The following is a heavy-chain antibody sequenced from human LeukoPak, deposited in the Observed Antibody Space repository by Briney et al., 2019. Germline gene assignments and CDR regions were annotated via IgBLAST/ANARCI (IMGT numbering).Heavy chain of an antibody. CDR2: IHYSGNT. CDR1: VGSISSSHYY. CDR3: AGMRITTPTVRTLDY. Sequence: PSETLSLTCTVSVGSISSSHYYWGWIRQPPGKGLEWIGSIHYSGNTYYNPPLKSRVTISVDTSKNQFSLKLSSVTAADTAVYYCAGMRITTPTVRTLDYWGQGTLVTVSS. V-gene: IGHV4-39*07. J-gene: IGHJ4*02. D-gene: IGHD1-14*01.